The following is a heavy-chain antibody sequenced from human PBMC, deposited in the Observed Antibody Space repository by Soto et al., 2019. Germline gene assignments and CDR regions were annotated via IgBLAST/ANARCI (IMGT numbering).Heavy chain of an antibody. Sequence: SETLSLTCTVSGGSISSYYWSWIQQPAGKGLEWIGRIYTSGSTNYNPSLKSRVTMSVDTSKNQFSLKLSSVTAADTAVYYCARGGYSYGYSDYWGQGTLVTVSS. J-gene: IGHJ4*02. D-gene: IGHD5-18*01. CDR2: IYTSGST. CDR1: GGSISSYY. V-gene: IGHV4-4*07. CDR3: ARGGYSYGYSDY.